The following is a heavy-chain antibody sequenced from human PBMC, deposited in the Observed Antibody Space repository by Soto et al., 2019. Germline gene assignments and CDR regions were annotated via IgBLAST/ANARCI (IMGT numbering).Heavy chain of an antibody. CDR2: ISYDGSNK. V-gene: IGHV3-30*18. CDR3: AKDHPGAFDI. J-gene: IGHJ3*02. CDR1: GFTFSSYG. Sequence: GGSLRLSCAASGFTFSSYGMHWVRQAPGKGLEWVAVISYDGSNKYYADSVKGRFTISRDNSKNTLYLQMNSLRAEDTAVYYCAKDHPGAFDIWGQGTMVTVSS.